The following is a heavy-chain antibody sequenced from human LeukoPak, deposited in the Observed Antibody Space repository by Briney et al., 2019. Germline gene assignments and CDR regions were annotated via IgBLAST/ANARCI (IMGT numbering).Heavy chain of an antibody. D-gene: IGHD6-25*01. CDR1: VDSITSSNHL. CDR2: VFFQNT. CDR3: ARQKGSTGFFDF. Sequence: PSETLSLTCSVSVDSITSSNHLWGWIRQTPGDGLEWIGSVFFQNTYYYPSLKSRVTMSVDRTRSLLSLELRSVTAADTALYYCARQKGSTGFFDFWGRGTLVTVSS. J-gene: IGHJ4*02. V-gene: IGHV4-39*01.